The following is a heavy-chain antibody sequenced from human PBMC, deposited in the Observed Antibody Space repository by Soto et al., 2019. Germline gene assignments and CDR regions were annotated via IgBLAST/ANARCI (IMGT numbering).Heavy chain of an antibody. Sequence: QLQLQESGSGLVKPSQTLSLTCAVSGGSISSGGYSWSWIRQPPGKGLEWIGYIYHSGSTYYNPSLKSRVTISVDRSKNQFSLKLSSVTAADTAVYYCARSSYSSSWHTENWFDPWGQGTLVTVSS. CDR1: GGSISSGGYS. CDR3: ARSSYSSSWHTENWFDP. J-gene: IGHJ5*02. CDR2: IYHSGST. V-gene: IGHV4-30-2*01. D-gene: IGHD6-13*01.